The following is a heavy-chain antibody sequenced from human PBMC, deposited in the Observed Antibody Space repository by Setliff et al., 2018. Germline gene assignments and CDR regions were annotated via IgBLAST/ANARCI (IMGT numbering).Heavy chain of an antibody. D-gene: IGHD1-26*01. CDR2: ISPSGST. CDR1: GGSFSGHH. Sequence: SETLSLTCAVYGGSFSGHHWCWIRQPAGKGLEWIGHISPSGSTTYNPSVKSRVTISLDTSKNHFSLKLDSVTAADTALYYCARSPSSGAYWNPRPFYSDYWARGTLVTVSS. J-gene: IGHJ4*02. CDR3: ARSPSSGAYWNPRPFYSDY. V-gene: IGHV4-59*10.